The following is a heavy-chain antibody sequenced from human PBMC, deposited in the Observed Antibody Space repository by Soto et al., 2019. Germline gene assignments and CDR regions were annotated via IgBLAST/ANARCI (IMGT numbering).Heavy chain of an antibody. D-gene: IGHD3-22*01. CDR1: GYTFTNHG. V-gene: IGHV1-18*01. CDR3: ARDISGLLGFIADY. CDR2: ISVYNGNT. J-gene: IGHJ4*02. Sequence: QVQLVQSGAEVKKPGASVKVSCKASGYTFTNHGISSVRQAPGQGLEWMGWISVYNGNTNYAQKFQGRVTMTTDTSTSTAYMELRSLRSDDTAVYYCARDISGLLGFIADYWGQGTLVTVSS.